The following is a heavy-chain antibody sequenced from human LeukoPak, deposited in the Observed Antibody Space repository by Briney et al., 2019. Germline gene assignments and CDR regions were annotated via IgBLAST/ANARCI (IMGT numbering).Heavy chain of an antibody. J-gene: IGHJ6*02. CDR3: AKEFSGGSGWYDYYYYGMDV. CDR1: GFTFSSYG. D-gene: IGHD6-19*01. CDR2: ISYDGSNK. V-gene: IGHV3-30*18. Sequence: GGSLRLSCAASGFTFSSYGMHWVRQAPGKGLEWVAVISYDGSNKYYADSVKGRFTISRDNSKNTLYLQMNSLRAEDTAVYCCAKEFSGGSGWYDYYYYGMDVWGQGTTVTVSS.